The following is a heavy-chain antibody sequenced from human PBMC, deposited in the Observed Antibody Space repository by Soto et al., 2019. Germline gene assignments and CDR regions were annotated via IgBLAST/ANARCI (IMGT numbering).Heavy chain of an antibody. CDR1: GYTFTSYY. J-gene: IGHJ5*02. Sequence: QVQLVQSGAEVKKPGASVKVSCKASGYTFTSYYMHWVRQAPGQGLEWVGIINPSGGSTSYAKKFQGRATMTRDTSTSTVYMELSSLRSEDTAVYYCARDPLGTVTRRPNWFDPWGQGTLVTVSS. V-gene: IGHV1-46*03. CDR3: ARDPLGTVTRRPNWFDP. CDR2: INPSGGST. D-gene: IGHD4-17*01.